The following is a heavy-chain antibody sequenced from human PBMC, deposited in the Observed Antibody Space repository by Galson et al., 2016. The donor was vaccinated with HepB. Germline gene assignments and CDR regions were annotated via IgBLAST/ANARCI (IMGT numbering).Heavy chain of an antibody. D-gene: IGHD3-3*01. Sequence: SLRLSCAASGFTFSSYSMHWVRQAPGKGLEWVSSVTGGSNFINYSDSVKGRFTISRDNAKNSLYLQMDSLRVEDTGVYYCAREGSGMTNFGVAFDFWSQGTRLTVSS. CDR1: GFTFSSYS. J-gene: IGHJ4*02. V-gene: IGHV3-21*01. CDR3: AREGSGMTNFGVAFDF. CDR2: VTGGSNFI.